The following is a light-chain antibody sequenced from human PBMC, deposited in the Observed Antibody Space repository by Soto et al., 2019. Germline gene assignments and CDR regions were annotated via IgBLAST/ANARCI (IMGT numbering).Light chain of an antibody. Sequence: EILLTQSPGTLSVSPGDRVTLSCRASQSISINLAWYQHTPGQAPRLLIHGASTRDTGVPARISGSGSGTECTLTISSLQSEDFEVYYCQQFRNWPWTFGQGTKVDI. CDR1: QSISIN. CDR2: GAS. V-gene: IGKV3D-15*01. CDR3: QQFRNWPWT. J-gene: IGKJ1*01.